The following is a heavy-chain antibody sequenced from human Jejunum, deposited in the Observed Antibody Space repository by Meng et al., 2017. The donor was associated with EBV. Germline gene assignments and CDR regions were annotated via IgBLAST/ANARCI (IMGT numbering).Heavy chain of an antibody. CDR2: IYYSGSA. V-gene: IGHV4-30-2*01. CDR1: GGSISSGGYS. Sequence: QLQPEESGAGLVKPSETLSLTCAVSGGSISSGGYSWHWIRQPPGKGLQWIGYIYYSGSAFYNPSLKSRVTLSVGRSKNQFSLNLSSVTAADTAVYYCARGAYFDYWGQGTLVTVSS. CDR3: ARGAYFDY. J-gene: IGHJ4*02.